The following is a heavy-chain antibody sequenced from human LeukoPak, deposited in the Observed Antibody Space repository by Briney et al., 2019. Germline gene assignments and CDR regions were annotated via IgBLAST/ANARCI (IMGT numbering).Heavy chain of an antibody. Sequence: PGGSLRLSCAASGFAVSSNFMTWVRQAPGKGLEWVSSITRSSNYIYYADSVKGRFTISRDNSKNSLYLQMNSLRAEDTDVYYCASSRYDSSGYYGIIAYWGQGTLVTVSS. J-gene: IGHJ4*02. CDR3: ASSRYDSSGYYGIIAY. CDR1: GFAVSSNF. V-gene: IGHV3-21*01. CDR2: ITRSSNYI. D-gene: IGHD3-22*01.